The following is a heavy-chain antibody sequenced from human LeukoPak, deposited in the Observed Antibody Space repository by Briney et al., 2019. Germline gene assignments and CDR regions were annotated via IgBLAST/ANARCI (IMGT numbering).Heavy chain of an antibody. D-gene: IGHD5-18*01. J-gene: IGHJ3*02. CDR2: INHSGST. Sequence: PSETLSLTCAVYGGSFSGYYWSWIRQPPGKGLEWIGEINHSGSTNYNPSLKSRVTISVDTSKNQFSLKLSSVTAADTAVYYCARGSRLGYSYGYVLFWRAFDIWGQGTMVTVSS. V-gene: IGHV4-34*01. CDR1: GGSFSGYY. CDR3: ARGSRLGYSYGYVLFWRAFDI.